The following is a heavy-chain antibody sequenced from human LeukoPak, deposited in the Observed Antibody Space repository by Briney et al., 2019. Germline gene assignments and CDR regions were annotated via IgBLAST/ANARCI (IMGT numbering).Heavy chain of an antibody. J-gene: IGHJ6*02. V-gene: IGHV3-30-3*01. D-gene: IGHD3-3*01. CDR1: GFTFSSYA. CDR2: ISYDGSNK. Sequence: PGGSLRLSCAASGFTFSSYAMHWVRQAPGKGLEWVAVISYDGSNKYYADSVKGRFTISRDNSKNTLYLQMNSLRAEHTAVYYCARGNYDFWSGYQYPEYYYGMDVWGQGTTVTVSS. CDR3: ARGNYDFWSGYQYPEYYYGMDV.